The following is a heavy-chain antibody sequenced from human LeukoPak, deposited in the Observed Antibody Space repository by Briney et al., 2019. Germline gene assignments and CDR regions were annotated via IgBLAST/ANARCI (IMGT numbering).Heavy chain of an antibody. CDR2: VHKSGST. CDR3: AKEIVGAPTPGAY. D-gene: IGHD1-26*01. J-gene: IGHJ4*02. CDR1: TDSITSNR. V-gene: IGHV4-4*03. Sequence: PETLSLTCAVSTDSITSNRWRGVRQPPGEGLEWIGEVHKSGSTNYYPSLQSRVTISIDKSKNQIALELTSVTAADTAVYYTAKEIVGAPTPGAYWGQGILVSVSS.